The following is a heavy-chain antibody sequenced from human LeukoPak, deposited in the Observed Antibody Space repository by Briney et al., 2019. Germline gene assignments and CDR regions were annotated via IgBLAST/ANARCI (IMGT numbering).Heavy chain of an antibody. V-gene: IGHV1-2*02. Sequence: GASVKVSCKASGYTFTGYYMHWVRQAPGQGLEWMGWINPNSGGTNYAQKFQGRVTMTRDTSISTAYMELSRLRSDDTAVYYCARESPAPNCSSTSCYPGPIDYWGQGTLVTVSS. D-gene: IGHD2-2*01. J-gene: IGHJ4*02. CDR1: GYTFTGYY. CDR3: ARESPAPNCSSTSCYPGPIDY. CDR2: INPNSGGT.